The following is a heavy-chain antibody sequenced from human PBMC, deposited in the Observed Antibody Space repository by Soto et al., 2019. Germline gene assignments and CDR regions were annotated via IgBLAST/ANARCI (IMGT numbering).Heavy chain of an antibody. J-gene: IGHJ6*03. CDR1: GFTLSGYA. V-gene: IGHV3-64*01. D-gene: IGHD6-6*01. CDR3: ARRARPDFSYMDV. CDR2: ISSNGVGT. Sequence: EVQLAESGGGLAQPGGSLRLSCAASGFTLSGYAMDWVRQAPGKGLEYVSGISSNGVGTYYANSVQGRFTISRDNSKNTVYLKMGSLRPEDMAVYYCARRARPDFSYMDVWGKGTTVTVSS.